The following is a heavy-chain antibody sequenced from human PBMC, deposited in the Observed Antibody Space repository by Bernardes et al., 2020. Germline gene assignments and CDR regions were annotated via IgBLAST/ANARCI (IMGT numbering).Heavy chain of an antibody. V-gene: IGHV1-8*02. D-gene: IGHD3-16*02. CDR2: MNLDSGNT. CDR1: GYTFNIFD. Sequence: ASVKVSCKPSGYTFNIFDITWLRQAPGQGPAWMGWMNLDSGNTVYAPKFQGRVTLTRDTSTSTAYMELDTLTAEYTAVYYCATAFYTNGYLDVWGRATTVTVSS. CDR3: ATAFYTNGYLDV. J-gene: IGHJ6*02.